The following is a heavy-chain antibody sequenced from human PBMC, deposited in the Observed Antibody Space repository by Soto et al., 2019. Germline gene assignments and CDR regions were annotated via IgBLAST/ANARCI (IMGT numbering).Heavy chain of an antibody. D-gene: IGHD3-9*01. Sequence: QVQLQQWGAGLLKPSETLSLTCAVYGGSFSGYYWSWIRQPPGKGLEWIGEINHSGSTNYNPSLNGRVTISVDTSKHQFSLKMSSVTAADTAVDYCARALRYFDWLSVGGAFDIWGQGTMVTVSS. CDR2: INHSGST. CDR1: GGSFSGYY. J-gene: IGHJ3*02. V-gene: IGHV4-34*01. CDR3: ARALRYFDWLSVGGAFDI.